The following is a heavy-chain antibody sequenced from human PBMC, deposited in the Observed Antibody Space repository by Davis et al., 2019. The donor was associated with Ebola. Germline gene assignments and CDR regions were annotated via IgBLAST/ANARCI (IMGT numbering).Heavy chain of an antibody. J-gene: IGHJ4*02. Sequence: GGSLRLSCAVSGFSVATKYIGWVRQVPGKGLEWVSMLHSGHQTYYTDSVKDRFTISRDDSKNTLYLQMNSLRAEDTAVYYCAKDGEWELLLFDYWGQGTLVTVSS. CDR1: GFSVATKY. D-gene: IGHD1-26*01. CDR2: LHSGHQT. V-gene: IGHV3-53*01. CDR3: AKDGEWELLLFDY.